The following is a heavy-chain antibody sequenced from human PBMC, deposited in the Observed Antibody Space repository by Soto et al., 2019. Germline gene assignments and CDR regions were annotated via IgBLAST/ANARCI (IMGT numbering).Heavy chain of an antibody. Sequence: GASVKVSCKASGYSFTSYGISWVRQAPGQGLEWMGWISAYNGNTNYAQKLQGRVTMTTDTSTSTAYMELRSLRSEHTAVYYCARVVNCGHALGYWGQGTLVTVSS. CDR3: ARVVNCGHALGY. V-gene: IGHV1-18*01. D-gene: IGHD2-21*01. J-gene: IGHJ4*02. CDR2: ISAYNGNT. CDR1: GYSFTSYG.